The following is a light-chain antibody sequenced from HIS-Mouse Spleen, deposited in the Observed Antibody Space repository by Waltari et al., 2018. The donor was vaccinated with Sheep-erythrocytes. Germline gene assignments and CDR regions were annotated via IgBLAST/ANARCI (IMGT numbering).Light chain of an antibody. Sequence: DIVMTQSPLSLPVTPGEPASIPCRSSQSRLHSNGYNYLDWYLQKPGQSPQLLIYLGSNRASGVPDRFGGSGSDTDFPLKISRVEAEDVGVYYCMQALQTPRTFGQGTKVEIK. V-gene: IGKV2-28*01. CDR1: QSRLHSNGYNY. CDR2: LGS. CDR3: MQALQTPRT. J-gene: IGKJ1*01.